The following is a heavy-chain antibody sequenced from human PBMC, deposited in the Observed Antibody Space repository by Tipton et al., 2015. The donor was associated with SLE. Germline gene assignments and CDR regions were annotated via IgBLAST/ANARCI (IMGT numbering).Heavy chain of an antibody. J-gene: IGHJ6*02. CDR1: GGSISSGSYY. CDR2: IYTSGST. Sequence: TLSLTCTVSGGSISSGSYYWGWIRQPAGKGLEWIGRIYTSGSTNYNPSLKSRVTISVDTSKNQFSLKLSSVTAADTAMYYCARHVGVAYYYAMDVWGQGTTVVISS. CDR3: ARHVGVAYYYAMDV. D-gene: IGHD2-15*01. V-gene: IGHV4-61*02.